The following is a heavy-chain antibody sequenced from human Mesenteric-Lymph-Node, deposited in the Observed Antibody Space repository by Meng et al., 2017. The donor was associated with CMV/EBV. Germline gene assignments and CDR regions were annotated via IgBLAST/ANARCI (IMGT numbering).Heavy chain of an antibody. D-gene: IGHD2/OR15-2a*01. CDR2: IYGTGIT. Sequence: QVNLKDSGPGLVKPSETPSLTCIVSGVSVTSGAYHWSWIRQSPGKGLEWIGYIYGTGITIYNPSLKSRVTILLETSKNQFSLKLNSVTTADTAVYYCAKSRSSTPGIVDDWGQGTLVTVSS. CDR3: AKSRSSTPGIVDD. J-gene: IGHJ4*02. CDR1: GVSVTSGAYH. V-gene: IGHV4-61*08.